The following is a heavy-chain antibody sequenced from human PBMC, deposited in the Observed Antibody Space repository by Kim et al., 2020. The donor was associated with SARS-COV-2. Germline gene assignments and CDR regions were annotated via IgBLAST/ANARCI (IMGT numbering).Heavy chain of an antibody. V-gene: IGHV3-21*01. CDR3: AGLRFLESYFDY. J-gene: IGHJ4*02. D-gene: IGHD3-3*01. Sequence: YYADSVKGRFTISRDNAKNSLYLQMNSLRAEDTAVYYCAGLRFLESYFDYWGQGTLVTVSS.